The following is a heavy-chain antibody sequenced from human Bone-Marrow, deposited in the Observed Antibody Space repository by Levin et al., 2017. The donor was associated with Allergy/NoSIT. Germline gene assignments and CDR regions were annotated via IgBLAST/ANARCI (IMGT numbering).Heavy chain of an antibody. CDR3: GREKGWSVDY. Sequence: SETLSLTCTVSGGSVSSGIYYWSWIRQPPGKGLEWIGYIHSSGSTNFNASLKSRVTISVDTSKNQFSLNLTSVTAADTAVYYCGREKGWSVDYWGQGTLVAVSS. V-gene: IGHV4-61*01. J-gene: IGHJ4*02. CDR2: IHSSGST. CDR1: GGSVSSGIYY. D-gene: IGHD6-19*01.